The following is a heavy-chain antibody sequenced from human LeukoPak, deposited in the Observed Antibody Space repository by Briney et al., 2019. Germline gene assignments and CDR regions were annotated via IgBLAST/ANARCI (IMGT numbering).Heavy chain of an antibody. D-gene: IGHD1-26*01. J-gene: IGHJ4*02. CDR3: ARDRAAGSYGVFDY. Sequence: GAPVKVSCKASGYTFTSYGISWVRQAPGQGLEWMGWISAYNGNTNYAQKLQGRVTMTTDTSTSTAYMELRSLRSDDTAVYYCARDRAAGSYGVFDYWGQGTLVTVSS. V-gene: IGHV1-18*01. CDR2: ISAYNGNT. CDR1: GYTFTSYG.